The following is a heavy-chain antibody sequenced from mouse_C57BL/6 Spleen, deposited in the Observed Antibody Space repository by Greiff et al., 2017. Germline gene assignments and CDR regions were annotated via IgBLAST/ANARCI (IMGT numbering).Heavy chain of an antibody. V-gene: IGHV5-9-1*02. CDR1: GFTFSSYA. D-gene: IGHD2-4*01. CDR2: ISSGGDYI. CDR3: TGDDYDYDGFAY. J-gene: IGHJ3*01. Sequence: EVQLVESGEGLVKPGGSLKLSCAASGFTFSSYAMSWVRQTPEKRLEWVAYISSGGDYIYYADTVKGRFTISRANARDTLYLQMSSLKSEDTAMYYCTGDDYDYDGFAYWGQGTLVTVSA.